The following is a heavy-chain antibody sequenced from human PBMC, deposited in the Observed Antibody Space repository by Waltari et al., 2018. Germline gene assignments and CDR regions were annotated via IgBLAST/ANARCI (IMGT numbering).Heavy chain of an antibody. CDR1: TGYY. CDR2: INPNSGGT. J-gene: IGHJ3*02. CDR3: ASTRTSDAFDI. Sequence: TGYYMHWVRQAPGQGLEWMGRINPNSGGTNYAQKFQGRVTMTRDTSISTAYMELSRLRSDDTAVYYCASTRTSDAFDIWGQGTMVTVSS. V-gene: IGHV1-2*06.